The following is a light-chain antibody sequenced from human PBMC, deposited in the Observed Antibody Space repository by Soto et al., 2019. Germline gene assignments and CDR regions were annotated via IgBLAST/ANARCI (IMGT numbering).Light chain of an antibody. J-gene: IGLJ2*01. CDR1: SGHSSYA. CDR2: LNSDGSH. V-gene: IGLV4-69*01. CDR3: QTWGTGIQV. Sequence: QSVLTQSPSASASLGGSVKLTCTLSSGHSSYAIAWHQQQPEKGPRYLMNLNSDGSHSKGDGIPDRFSGSSSGAERYLTISSLQSEDEADYYCQTWGTGIQVFGGGTKVTVL.